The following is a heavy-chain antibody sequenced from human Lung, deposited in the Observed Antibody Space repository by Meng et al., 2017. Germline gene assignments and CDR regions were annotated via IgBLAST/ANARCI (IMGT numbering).Heavy chain of an antibody. J-gene: IGHJ1*01. D-gene: IGHD1-1*01. CDR2: INRDGTKP. Sequence: VRLVGLGGGLVWRGGHLRLSCAASGFTFTDHWMLWVRQGPGKGLVWVSRINRDGTKPTYADSVKGRFTISRDNAKNTLYLQMNNLRAEDTAFYYCTNDRLNHWGQGALVTVSS. CDR3: TNDRLNH. V-gene: IGHV3-74*01. CDR1: GFTFTDHW.